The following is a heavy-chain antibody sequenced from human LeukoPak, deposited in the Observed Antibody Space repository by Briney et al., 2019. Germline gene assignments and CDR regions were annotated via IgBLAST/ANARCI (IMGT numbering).Heavy chain of an antibody. CDR2: IYHSGST. CDR1: GYSISSGYY. V-gene: IGHV4-38-2*02. Sequence: SETLSLTCTVSGYSISSGYYWGWIRQPPGKGLEWIGSIYHSGSTYYNPSLKSRVTISVDTSKNQFSLKLSSVTAADTAVYYCARDRVLLWFGEPPGAFDIWGQGTMVIVSS. D-gene: IGHD3-10*01. J-gene: IGHJ3*02. CDR3: ARDRVLLWFGEPPGAFDI.